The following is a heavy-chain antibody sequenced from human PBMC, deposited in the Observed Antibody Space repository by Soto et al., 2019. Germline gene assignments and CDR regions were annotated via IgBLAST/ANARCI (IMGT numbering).Heavy chain of an antibody. Sequence: GGSLRLSCAASGFTFDDYAMHWVRQAPGKGLEWVSGISWNSGSIGYADSVKGRFTISRDNAKNSLYLQMNSLRAEDTALYYCAKDLSLGGVTNWSAQHWGQGTLVTVSS. J-gene: IGHJ1*01. V-gene: IGHV3-9*01. D-gene: IGHD3-16*01. CDR2: ISWNSGSI. CDR3: AKDLSLGGVTNWSAQH. CDR1: GFTFDDYA.